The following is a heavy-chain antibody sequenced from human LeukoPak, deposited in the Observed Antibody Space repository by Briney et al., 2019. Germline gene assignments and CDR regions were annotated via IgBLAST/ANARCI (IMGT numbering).Heavy chain of an antibody. CDR2: IYTSGST. CDR3: ARGGAAAGTKGAFDI. D-gene: IGHD6-13*01. V-gene: IGHV4-4*07. J-gene: IGHJ3*02. CDR1: GGSISSYY. Sequence: PSETLSLTCTVSGGSISSYYWSGIRQPAGKGLEWIGRIYTSGSTNYNPSLKSRVTMSVDTSKNQFSLKLSSVTAADTAVYYCARGGAAAGTKGAFDIWGQGTMVTVSS.